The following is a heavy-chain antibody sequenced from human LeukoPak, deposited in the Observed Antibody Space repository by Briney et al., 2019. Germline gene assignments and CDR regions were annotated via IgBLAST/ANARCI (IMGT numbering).Heavy chain of an antibody. D-gene: IGHD5-24*01. CDR2: IYSGGST. Sequence: PGGSLRLSCAASGFTVSSNYMSWVRQAPGKGLEWVSVIYSGGSTYYADSVKGRFTISRDNSKNTLYLQMNSLRAEDTAVYYCARDTRMAKAAFDIWGQGTMVTVSS. CDR1: GFTVSSNY. V-gene: IGHV3-66*01. CDR3: ARDTRMAKAAFDI. J-gene: IGHJ3*02.